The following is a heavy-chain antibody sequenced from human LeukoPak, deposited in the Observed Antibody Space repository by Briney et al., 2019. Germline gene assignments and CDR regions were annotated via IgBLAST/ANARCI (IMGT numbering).Heavy chain of an antibody. CDR3: ARLYRVNTAMDH. Sequence: GGSLRLSCAASGFTFSSYAMSWVRQAPGKGLEWVLAIRGSGGSTYYADSVKGRFTISRDNSKNTLYLQVNSLRAEDTAVYYCARLYRVNTAMDHWGQGTLVTVSS. V-gene: IGHV3-23*01. CDR2: IRGSGGST. CDR1: GFTFSSYA. J-gene: IGHJ4*02. D-gene: IGHD5-18*01.